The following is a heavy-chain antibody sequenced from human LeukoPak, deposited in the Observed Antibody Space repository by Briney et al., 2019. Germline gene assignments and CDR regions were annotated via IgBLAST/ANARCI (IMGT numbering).Heavy chain of an antibody. J-gene: IGHJ4*02. CDR3: ARASYCGGDCYRDFDY. CDR2: IIPIFGTA. Sequence: GASVKVSCKASGGTFRSYAISWVRQAPGQGLEWMGGIIPIFGTAHYTQKFQGRVTFTADESTSTAYMELSSLRSEDTAVYYCARASYCGGDCYRDFDYWGQGTLVTVSS. V-gene: IGHV1-69*13. CDR1: GGTFRSYA. D-gene: IGHD2-21*02.